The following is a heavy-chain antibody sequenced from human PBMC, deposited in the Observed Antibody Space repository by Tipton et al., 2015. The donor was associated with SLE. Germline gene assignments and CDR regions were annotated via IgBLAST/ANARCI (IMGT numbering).Heavy chain of an antibody. J-gene: IGHJ3*02. D-gene: IGHD2-2*02. Sequence: QLAQSGAEVKKPGASVKVSCKASGYTFTSYGISWVRQAPGQGLEWMGWISAYNGNTNYAQKLQGRVTMTTDTSTSTAYMELRSLRSDDTAVYYCASPGYCSSTSCYTRGAFDIWGQGTMVTVSS. CDR3: ASPGYCSSTSCYTRGAFDI. CDR1: GYTFTSYG. V-gene: IGHV1-18*01. CDR2: ISAYNGNT.